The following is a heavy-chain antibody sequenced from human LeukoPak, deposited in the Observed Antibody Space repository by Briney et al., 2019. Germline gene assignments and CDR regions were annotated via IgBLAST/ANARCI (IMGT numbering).Heavy chain of an antibody. J-gene: IGHJ4*02. CDR1: GFTFSSYG. V-gene: IGHV3-30*18. CDR3: AKDLWGIVANDY. CDR2: ISYDGSDK. D-gene: IGHD3-16*01. Sequence: GGSLRLSCAASGFTFSSYGLHWVRQAPGKGLEWVAVISYDGSDKYYADSVKGRFTISRDNSKNTLYLQMNSLRAGDTAVYYCAKDLWGIVANDYWGQGPLVTVPS.